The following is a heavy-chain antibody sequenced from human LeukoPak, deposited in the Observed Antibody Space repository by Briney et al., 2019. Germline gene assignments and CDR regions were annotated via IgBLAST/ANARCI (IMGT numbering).Heavy chain of an antibody. CDR2: ISSDGSNK. J-gene: IGHJ4*02. Sequence: GGSLRLSCAASGFTFSSFGVHWVPQAPGKGLEWVAVISSDGSNKFYADSVKGRFTISRENSKNTLYLQMNSLRPEDTAVYYCARDRSVGVPTAISYDLDSWGQGTLVSVSS. V-gene: IGHV3-30*01. D-gene: IGHD2-2*02. CDR1: GFTFSSFG. CDR3: ARDRSVGVPTAISYDLDS.